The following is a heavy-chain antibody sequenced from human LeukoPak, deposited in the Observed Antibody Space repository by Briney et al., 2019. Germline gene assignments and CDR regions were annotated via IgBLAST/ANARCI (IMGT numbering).Heavy chain of an antibody. V-gene: IGHV7-4-1*02. D-gene: IGHD6-13*01. CDR3: ARGCKAAAGNFHYYDYMDV. Sequence: GASVKVSCKASGYTFTSYAMNWVRQAPGQGLEWMGWINTNTGNPTYAQGFTGRFVFSLDTSVSTAYLQISSLKAEDTAVYYCARGCKAAAGNFHYYDYMDVWGKGTTVTVSS. CDR2: INTNTGNP. CDR1: GYTFTSYA. J-gene: IGHJ6*03.